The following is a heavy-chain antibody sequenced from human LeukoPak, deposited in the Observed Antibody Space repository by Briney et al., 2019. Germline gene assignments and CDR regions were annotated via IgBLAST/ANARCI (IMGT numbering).Heavy chain of an antibody. Sequence: GASVKVSCKASGYTFTSYYMHWVRQAPGQGLEWMGIINPSGGSTSYAQKLQGRVTMTRDTSTSTVYMELSSLRSEDTAVYYCARDRDFWSGYYGMDVWGQGTTVTVSS. CDR3: ARDRDFWSGYYGMDV. J-gene: IGHJ6*02. CDR1: GYTFTSYY. CDR2: INPSGGST. D-gene: IGHD3-3*01. V-gene: IGHV1-46*01.